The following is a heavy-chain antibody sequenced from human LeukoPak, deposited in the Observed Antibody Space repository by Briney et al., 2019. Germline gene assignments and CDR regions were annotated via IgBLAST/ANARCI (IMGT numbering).Heavy chain of an antibody. CDR3: AKALAPVLRYFDWLETDYYYYYGMDV. D-gene: IGHD3-9*01. Sequence: PGGSLRLSCAASGFTFSSYAMSWVRQAPGKGLEWVSAISGSGGSTYYADSVKGRFTISRDNSKNTLYLQMNSLRAEDTAVYYCAKALAPVLRYFDWLETDYYYYYGMDVWGQGTTVTVSS. J-gene: IGHJ6*02. V-gene: IGHV3-23*01. CDR1: GFTFSSYA. CDR2: ISGSGGST.